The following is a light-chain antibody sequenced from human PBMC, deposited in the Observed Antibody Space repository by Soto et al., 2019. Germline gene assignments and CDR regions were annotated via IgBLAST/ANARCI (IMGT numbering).Light chain of an antibody. J-gene: IGKJ1*01. CDR3: QQYTDLLCR. CDR1: QSVDTN. V-gene: IGKV3-15*01. Sequence: VVTQSAATVSVSTGERATLSCRASQSVDTNLAWYQQKPGQAPRLLMYGGSTRATGIPARFGGRGSGTEFTLTISSLQSEDFAGYYCQQYTDLLCRFGQRTKLDI. CDR2: GGS.